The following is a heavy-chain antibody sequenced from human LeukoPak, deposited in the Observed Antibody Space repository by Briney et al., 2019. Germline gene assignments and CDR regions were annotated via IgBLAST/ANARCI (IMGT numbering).Heavy chain of an antibody. CDR2: INPNSGGG. CDR1: GYTFTGYY. Sequence: GASVKVSCKASGYTFTGYYMHWLRQAPGQGLEWMGWINPNSGGGNSAQKFRGRVTMTRDTSISTAYMELSSLRSDDTAMYYCARDGLVLVPAAMYAFDIWGQGTMVTVSS. V-gene: IGHV1-2*02. CDR3: ARDGLVLVPAAMYAFDI. J-gene: IGHJ3*02. D-gene: IGHD2-2*01.